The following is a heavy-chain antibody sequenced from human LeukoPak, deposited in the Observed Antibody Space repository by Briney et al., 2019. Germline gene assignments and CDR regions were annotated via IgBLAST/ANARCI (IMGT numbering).Heavy chain of an antibody. CDR2: ISYDGSNK. Sequence: GRSLRLSCAASGFTFSSYAMHWVRQAPGKGLEWVAVISYDGSNKYYADSVKGRFTISRDNSKNTLYLQMNRLRAEDTAVYYRARGPPSSLLWFGELLPNPPDSWGQGTLVTVSS. CDR1: GFTFSSYA. V-gene: IGHV3-30*04. D-gene: IGHD3-10*01. CDR3: ARGPPSSLLWFGELLPNPPDS. J-gene: IGHJ4*02.